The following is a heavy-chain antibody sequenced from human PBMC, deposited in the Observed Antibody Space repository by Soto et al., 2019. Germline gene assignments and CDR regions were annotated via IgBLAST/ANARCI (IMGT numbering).Heavy chain of an antibody. J-gene: IGHJ5*02. CDR2: TLYSGRT. V-gene: IGHV4-4*02. CDR1: GASISSGW. Sequence: QVQLQESGPGLVKPSGTLSLTCAVSGASISSGWWTWVRQPPGKGLEWIGETLYSGRTNYNSSLNSRVTISIDKSKKQFSLNPSSVTAADTAVYYCSSRVTDAPTWGQGTLVTVSS. D-gene: IGHD3-10*01. CDR3: SSRVTDAPT.